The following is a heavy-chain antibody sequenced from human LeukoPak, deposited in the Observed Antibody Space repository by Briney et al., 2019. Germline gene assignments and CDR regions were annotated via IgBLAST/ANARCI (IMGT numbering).Heavy chain of an antibody. CDR3: ARVEVGSYYGLDY. CDR1: GGSLSSYY. Sequence: PSETLSLTCTVSGGSLSSYYWSWIRQPPGKGLEWIGYIYYSGSTNYNPSLKSRVTISVDTSKNQFSLKLSSVTAADTAVYYCARVEVGSYYGLDYWGQGTLVTVSS. CDR2: IYYSGST. V-gene: IGHV4-59*01. D-gene: IGHD1-26*01. J-gene: IGHJ4*02.